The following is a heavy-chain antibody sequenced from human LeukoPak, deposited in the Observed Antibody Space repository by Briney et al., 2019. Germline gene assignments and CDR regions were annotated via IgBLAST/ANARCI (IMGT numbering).Heavy chain of an antibody. V-gene: IGHV3-21*01. CDR1: GFTFSSYS. J-gene: IGHJ4*02. Sequence: PGGSLRLSCAASGFTFSSYSMSWVRQAPGKGLEWVSSISSGSSYIYHADSMKGRFTISRDNAKNSLHLQLNSLRAEDTAVYYCARDPKPEIDLWGQGTLVTVSS. CDR2: ISSGSSYI. CDR3: ARDPKPEIDL.